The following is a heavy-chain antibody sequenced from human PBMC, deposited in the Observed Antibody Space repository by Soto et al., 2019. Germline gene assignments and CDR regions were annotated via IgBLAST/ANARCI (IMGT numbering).Heavy chain of an antibody. D-gene: IGHD3-16*01. CDR2: ISRSGDST. CDR3: AKGAFAGYYYYGMDV. Sequence: XGSLLLTCAASGFTFSSYTLTWVRQAPGTGLEWVSAISRSGDSTYYADSVKGRFTIPRDNSKNTLFLQMNSLRAEDTAVYYCAKGAFAGYYYYGMDVWGQGTTVTVSS. CDR1: GFTFSSYT. J-gene: IGHJ6*02. V-gene: IGHV3-23*01.